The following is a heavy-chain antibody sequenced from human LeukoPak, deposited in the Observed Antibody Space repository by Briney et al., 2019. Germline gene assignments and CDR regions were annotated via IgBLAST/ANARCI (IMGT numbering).Heavy chain of an antibody. Sequence: ETLSLTCAVYGGPFSGYYWSWVRQAPGKGLEWVSAISGSGGSTYYADSVKGRFTISRDNSKNTLYLQMNSLRAEDTAVYYCARGRYYGSGSYYDNWFDPWGQGTLVTVSS. J-gene: IGHJ5*02. CDR1: GGPFSGYY. CDR3: ARGRYYGSGSYYDNWFDP. V-gene: IGHV3-23*01. D-gene: IGHD3-10*01. CDR2: ISGSGGST.